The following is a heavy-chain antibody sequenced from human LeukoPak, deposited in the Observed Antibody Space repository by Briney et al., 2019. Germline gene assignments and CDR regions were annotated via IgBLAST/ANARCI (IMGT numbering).Heavy chain of an antibody. Sequence: PSETLSLTCAVYGGSFSGYYWSWIRQPPGKGLEWIGEINHSGSTNYNPSLKSRVTISVDTSKNQFSLKLSSVTAADTAVYYCAREEERAAYFDYWGQGNLVTVSS. CDR3: AREEERAAYFDY. V-gene: IGHV4-34*01. CDR1: GGSFSGYY. CDR2: INHSGST. J-gene: IGHJ4*02. D-gene: IGHD2-15*01.